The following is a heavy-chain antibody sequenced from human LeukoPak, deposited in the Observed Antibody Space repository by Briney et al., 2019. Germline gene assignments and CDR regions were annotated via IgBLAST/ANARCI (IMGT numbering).Heavy chain of an antibody. J-gene: IGHJ4*02. D-gene: IGHD3-3*01. CDR3: ARGDTYYDFWSGYYVSGYFDY. CDR1: GYTFTSYD. CDR2: MNPNSGNT. V-gene: IGHV1-8*01. Sequence: ASVKVSCKASGYTFTSYDINWVRQATGQGLEWIGWMNPNSGNTGYAQKFQGRVTMTRNTSISTAYMELSSLRSEDTAVYYCARGDTYYDFWSGYYVSGYFDYWGQGTLVTVSS.